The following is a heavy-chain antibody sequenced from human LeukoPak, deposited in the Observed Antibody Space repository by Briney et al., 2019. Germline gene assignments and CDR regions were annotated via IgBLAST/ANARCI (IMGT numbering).Heavy chain of an antibody. CDR3: ARADVDL. Sequence: ASVNVSCKASGYTFTAYYIHWVRQAPGQGLEWMGWINPKSGGTNYPQRFQGRVTLTRDTSMNTAYLQLNWLKSDDTAVYYCARADVDLWGQGTLVTVSS. CDR1: GYTFTAYY. V-gene: IGHV1-2*02. CDR2: INPKSGGT. J-gene: IGHJ5*02. D-gene: IGHD3-16*01.